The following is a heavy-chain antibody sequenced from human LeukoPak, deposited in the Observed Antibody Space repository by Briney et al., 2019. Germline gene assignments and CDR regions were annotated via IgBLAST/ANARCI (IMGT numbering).Heavy chain of an antibody. CDR2: ISYDGGNK. J-gene: IGHJ4*02. D-gene: IGHD3-3*01. Sequence: TGGSLRLSCAASGFTFSSYAMHWVRQAPGKGLEWVAVISYDGGNKYYADSVKGRFTISRDNSKNTLYLQMNSLRAEDTAVYYCARGALWSGYFGPHPSDYWGQGTLVTVSS. V-gene: IGHV3-30-3*01. CDR1: GFTFSSYA. CDR3: ARGALWSGYFGPHPSDY.